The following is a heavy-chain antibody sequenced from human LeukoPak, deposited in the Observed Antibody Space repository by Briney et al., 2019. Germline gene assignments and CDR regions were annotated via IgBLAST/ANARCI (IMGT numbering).Heavy chain of an antibody. V-gene: IGHV4-34*01. D-gene: IGHD6-13*01. Sequence: SETLSLTCAVYGGSFSGYYWSWIRQPPGKGLELIGEINHSGSTNYNPSLKSRVTISVDTSKNQFSLKLSSVTAADTAVYYCARRPIAAAGNWFDPWGQGTLVTVSS. CDR1: GGSFSGYY. J-gene: IGHJ5*02. CDR2: INHSGST. CDR3: ARRPIAAAGNWFDP.